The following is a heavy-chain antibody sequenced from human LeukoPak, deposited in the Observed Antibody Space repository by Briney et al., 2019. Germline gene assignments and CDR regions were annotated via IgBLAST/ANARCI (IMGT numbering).Heavy chain of an antibody. CDR2: ISFDGTDA. Sequence: GGSLRLSCAASGFTFSSYAIHWVRQAPGKGLEWVAVISFDGTDAFYADSVKGRFTISRDNSKNSLYLQMNSLRAEDTAVYYCARAYRDAFDIWGQETMVTVSS. CDR3: ARAYRDAFDI. CDR1: GFTFSSYA. J-gene: IGHJ3*02. V-gene: IGHV3-30*04.